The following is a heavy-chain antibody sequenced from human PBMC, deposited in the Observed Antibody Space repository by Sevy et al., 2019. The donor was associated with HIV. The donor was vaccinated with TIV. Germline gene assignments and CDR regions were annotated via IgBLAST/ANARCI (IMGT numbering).Heavy chain of an antibody. CDR1: GFTFSNYA. CDR3: ARGGYYYDNAAYCALDS. J-gene: IGHJ4*02. Sequence: GGSLRLSCAATGFTFSNYAMHWVRQAPGKGMEWVAIIWSDGAYQYHGDSVKGRFTISRDNSKNTLYLQMNNVRVEDTAVYYCARGGYYYDNAAYCALDSWGQGTLVTVSS. V-gene: IGHV3-33*01. CDR2: IWSDGAYQ. D-gene: IGHD3-22*01.